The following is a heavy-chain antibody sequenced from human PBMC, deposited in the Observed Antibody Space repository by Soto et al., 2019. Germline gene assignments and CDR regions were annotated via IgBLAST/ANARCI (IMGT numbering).Heavy chain of an antibody. CDR3: ARPRQAAAGIFDP. D-gene: IGHD6-13*01. Sequence: SETLSLTCTVSGGSISSSSYYWGWIRQPPGEGLEWIGSIYYSGSTYYNPSLKGRVTISVDTSKNQFSLKLSSVTAADTAVYYCARPRQAAAGIFDPWGQGTLVTVSS. CDR1: GGSISSSSYY. J-gene: IGHJ5*02. V-gene: IGHV4-39*01. CDR2: IYYSGST.